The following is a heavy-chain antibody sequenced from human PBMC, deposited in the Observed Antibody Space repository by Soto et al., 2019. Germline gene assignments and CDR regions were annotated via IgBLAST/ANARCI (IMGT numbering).Heavy chain of an antibody. CDR2: ISYDGSNK. CDR1: GFTFSCYA. V-gene: IGHV3-30-3*01. CDR3: ARDLSGSTDY. J-gene: IGHJ4*02. Sequence: GGSLRLSCAASGFTFSCYAMHWVRQAPGKGLEWVAVISYDGSNKYYADSVKGRFTISRDNSKNTLYLQMNSLRAEDTAVYYCARDLSGSTDYWGQGTLVTVSS. D-gene: IGHD1-26*01.